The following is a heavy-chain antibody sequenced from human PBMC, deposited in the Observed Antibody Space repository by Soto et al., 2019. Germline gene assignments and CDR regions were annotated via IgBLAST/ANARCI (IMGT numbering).Heavy chain of an antibody. CDR1: GFTFSSYG. Sequence: PGGSLRLSCAASGFTFSSYGIHWVRQAPGKGGEGVAVRSYDGRSKHYAGSVKGRFTISRDNSKNKLYLQMNSLRAEDTDVYYCARATAMVTRYYYHGMDVWGQGTTVTVSS. D-gene: IGHD5-18*01. CDR3: ARATAMVTRYYYHGMDV. CDR2: RSYDGRSK. J-gene: IGHJ6*01. V-gene: IGHV3-30*03.